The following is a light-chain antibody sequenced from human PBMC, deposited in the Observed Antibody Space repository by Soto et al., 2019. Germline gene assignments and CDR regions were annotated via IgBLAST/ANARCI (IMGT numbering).Light chain of an antibody. CDR2: SNN. Sequence: QSVLTQPPSASGTPGQTVSISCSGSSSNIGSYTVNWYQQLPGTAPKLLIFSNNQRPSGVPDRFSGSRSGTSASLFISGVQSEDEAHYYCAAWDDGLNGVVFGGGTKLTVL. V-gene: IGLV1-44*01. CDR3: AAWDDGLNGVV. J-gene: IGLJ2*01. CDR1: SSNIGSYT.